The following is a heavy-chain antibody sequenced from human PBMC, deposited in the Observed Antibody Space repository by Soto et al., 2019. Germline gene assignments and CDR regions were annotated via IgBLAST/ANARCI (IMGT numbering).Heavy chain of an antibody. CDR2: SIPILGIA. Sequence: ASVKVSCKASGYTFTNSGISWVRQAPGQGLEWMGRSIPILGIANYAQKFQGRVTITADKSTSTAYMELSSLRSEDTAVYYCARGGGDDILTGFFYWGQGTLVTVSS. V-gene: IGHV1-69*04. D-gene: IGHD3-9*01. CDR3: ARGGGDDILTGFFY. CDR1: GYTFTNSG. J-gene: IGHJ4*02.